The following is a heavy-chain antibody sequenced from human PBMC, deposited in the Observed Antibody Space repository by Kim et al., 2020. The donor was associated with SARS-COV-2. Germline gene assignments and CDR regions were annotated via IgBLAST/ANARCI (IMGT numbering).Heavy chain of an antibody. V-gene: IGHV3-23*01. CDR2: ISGGGGPA. J-gene: IGHJ5*02. CDR1: GFSFSIYA. CDR3: ALRGGDTPAWNTLAS. Sequence: GGSLRLSCAASGFSFSIYAMNWVRQAPGKGLEWVSGISGGGGPAFYANSVKGRFTISRDDSRNMVYLQMNSLRAEDTAIYYCALRGGDTPAWNTLASWGQGTLVTVSS. D-gene: IGHD1-1*01.